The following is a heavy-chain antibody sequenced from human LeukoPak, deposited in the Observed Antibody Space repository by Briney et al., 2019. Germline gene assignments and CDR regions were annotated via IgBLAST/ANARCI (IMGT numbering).Heavy chain of an antibody. J-gene: IGHJ4*02. CDR1: GFTFSSYG. CDR2: ISYDGSNK. Sequence: PGGSLRLSCAASGFTFSSYGMHWVRQAPGKGLERVAVISYDGSNKYYADSVKGRFTISRDNSKNTLYLQMNSLRAEDTAVYYCAKDGSIAVAGTGDYWGQGTLVTVSS. V-gene: IGHV3-30*18. D-gene: IGHD6-19*01. CDR3: AKDGSIAVAGTGDY.